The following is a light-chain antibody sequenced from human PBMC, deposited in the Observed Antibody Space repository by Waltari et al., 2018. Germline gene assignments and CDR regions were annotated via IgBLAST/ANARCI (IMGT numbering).Light chain of an antibody. CDR3: QNHERLPAV. CDR1: KSISRF. CDR2: AAS. J-gene: IGKJ1*01. V-gene: IGKV3-20*01. Sequence: EIVLTQSPGTLSLSPGEKATPPCRASKSISRFLAWYQQKPGQAPRLLIYAASNRATGIPDRFSGSGSGTDFSLTISRLEPEDFAVYFCQNHERLPAVFGQGTKVEIK.